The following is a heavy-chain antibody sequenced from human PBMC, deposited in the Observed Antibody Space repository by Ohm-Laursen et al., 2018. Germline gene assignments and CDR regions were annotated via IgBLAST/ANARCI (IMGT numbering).Heavy chain of an antibody. CDR1: GYTFTSYG. CDR2: ISGYNGNT. Sequence: ASVKVPCKASGYTFTSYGITWVRQAPGQGFEWMGWISGYNGNTKYAQEFQGRVTMTTDTSTNTVYMELRSLRSDDTAVYYCARAGYCSGGACYSGAVDYWGQGTLVTVSS. V-gene: IGHV1-18*01. J-gene: IGHJ4*02. D-gene: IGHD2-15*01. CDR3: ARAGYCSGGACYSGAVDY.